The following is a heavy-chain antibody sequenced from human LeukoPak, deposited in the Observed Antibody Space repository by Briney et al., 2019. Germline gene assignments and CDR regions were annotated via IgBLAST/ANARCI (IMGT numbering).Heavy chain of an antibody. J-gene: IGHJ5*02. CDR2: IYTSGST. CDR1: GGSISSYY. CDR3: ASFGGPFDP. Sequence: PSETLSLTCTVSGGSISSYYWSWIRQPPGKGLEWIGYIYTSGSTNYNPSLKSRVTISVDTSKSQLSLKLSSVTAADTAVYYCASFGGPFDPWGQGTLVTVSS. D-gene: IGHD3-3*01. V-gene: IGHV4-4*09.